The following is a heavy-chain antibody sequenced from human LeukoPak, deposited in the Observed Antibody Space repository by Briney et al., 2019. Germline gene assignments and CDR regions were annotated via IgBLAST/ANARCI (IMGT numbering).Heavy chain of an antibody. CDR2: ISYDGSNK. V-gene: IGHV3-30*03. CDR1: GFTFSSYG. Sequence: GRSLRLSCAASGFTFSSYGMHWVRQAPGKGLEWVAVISYDGSNKYYADSVKGRFTISRDNSKNTLYLQMNSLRPEDTSVYYCARSPTSWYFDYWGQGTLVTVSS. CDR3: ARSPTSWYFDY. D-gene: IGHD2-2*01. J-gene: IGHJ4*02.